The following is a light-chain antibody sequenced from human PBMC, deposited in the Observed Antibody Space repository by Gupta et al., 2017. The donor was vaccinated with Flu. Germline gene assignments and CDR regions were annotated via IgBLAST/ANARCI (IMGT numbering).Light chain of an antibody. V-gene: IGLV3-1*01. J-gene: IGLJ2*01. CDR2: QDN. CDR3: QAWDSNTVV. Sequence: SYDLTQPPSVSVSPGQTASIPCSGDILGNRFVCWYQQKPGQSPVLVVYQDNTRPSGIPERFSGSNSGNTATLTISGTQAMDEADYYCQAWDSNTVVFGRGTTLTVL. CDR1: ILGNRF.